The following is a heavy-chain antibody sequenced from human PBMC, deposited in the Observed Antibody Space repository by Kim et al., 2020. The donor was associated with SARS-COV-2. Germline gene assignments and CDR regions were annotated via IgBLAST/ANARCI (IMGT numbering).Heavy chain of an antibody. CDR3: VKGGGYCSSTSCRSQFDY. CDR1: GFTISSYA. Sequence: GGSLRLSCSASGFTISSYAMHWIRQAPGKGLEYVSAISSNGGSTYYADSVKGRFTISRDNSKNTLYLQMSSLRAEDTAVYYCVKGGGYCSSTSCRSQFDYWGQGTLVTVSS. D-gene: IGHD2-2*01. CDR2: ISSNGGST. J-gene: IGHJ4*02. V-gene: IGHV3-64D*06.